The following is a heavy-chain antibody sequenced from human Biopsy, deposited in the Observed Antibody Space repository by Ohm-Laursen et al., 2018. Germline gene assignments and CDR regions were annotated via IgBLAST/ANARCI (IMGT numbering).Heavy chain of an antibody. Sequence: SETLSLTCSVSGTSIITYSWGWIRQPPGKGLEWIGSIFYRGSTHYKPSLKSRVNISVDTSKNQFSLKLNSVTAADTAVYYCARDYDTSGYYYVSWGQGTLVTVSS. D-gene: IGHD3-22*01. CDR3: ARDYDTSGYYYVS. J-gene: IGHJ5*02. CDR1: GTSIITYS. CDR2: IFYRGST. V-gene: IGHV4-39*01.